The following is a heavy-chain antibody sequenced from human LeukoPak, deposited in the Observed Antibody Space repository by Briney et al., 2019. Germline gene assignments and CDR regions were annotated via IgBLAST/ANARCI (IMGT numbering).Heavy chain of an antibody. Sequence: GVSVKVSCKASGYTFIGYYLHWVRQAPGQGLEWMGWINPHNGDTNYAQKFQGRVTMTRDTSITTAYMELSRLKSDDTAVYYCATVRDIVVGGGRYYFDYWGQGTLVTVSS. V-gene: IGHV1-2*02. J-gene: IGHJ4*02. CDR1: GYTFIGYY. CDR2: INPHNGDT. D-gene: IGHD2-15*01. CDR3: ATVRDIVVGGGRYYFDY.